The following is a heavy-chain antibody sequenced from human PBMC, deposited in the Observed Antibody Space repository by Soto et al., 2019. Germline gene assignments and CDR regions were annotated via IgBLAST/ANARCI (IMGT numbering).Heavy chain of an antibody. CDR3: ARGSGLRQFDY. J-gene: IGHJ4*02. CDR2: INHSGST. V-gene: IGHV4-34*01. D-gene: IGHD5-18*01. CDR1: GGSFSGYY. Sequence: LSLTCAVYGGSFSGYYWSWIRQPPGKGLEWIGEINHSGSTNYNPSLKSRVTISVDTSKNQFSLKLSSVTAADTAVYYCARGSGLRQFDYWGQGTLVTVSS.